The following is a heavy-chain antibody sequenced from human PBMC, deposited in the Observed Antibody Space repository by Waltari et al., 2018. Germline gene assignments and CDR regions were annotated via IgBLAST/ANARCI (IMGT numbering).Heavy chain of an antibody. CDR3: ARDVYYYDSSGGGAA. D-gene: IGHD3-22*01. J-gene: IGHJ4*02. V-gene: IGHV1-46*03. Sequence: QVQLVQSGAEVKKPGASVKVSCKASGYTFTSYYMHWVRQAPGQGLEWMGIINPSGGSTSYAQKFQGRVTMTRDTSTSTVYMELSSLRSEDTAVYYCARDVYYYDSSGGGAAWGQGTLVTVSS. CDR1: GYTFTSYY. CDR2: INPSGGST.